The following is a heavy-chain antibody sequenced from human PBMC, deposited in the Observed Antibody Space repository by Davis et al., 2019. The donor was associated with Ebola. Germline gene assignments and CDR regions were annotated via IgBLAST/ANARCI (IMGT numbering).Heavy chain of an antibody. CDR1: GDSIRRYY. CDR3: ARAIGGRGGWFDP. J-gene: IGHJ5*02. V-gene: IGHV4-34*01. Sequence: MPSETLSLTCTVSGDSIRRYYWSWIRQPPGKGLEWIGEINHSGSTNYNPSLKSRVTISVDTSKNQFSLKLSSVTAADTAVYYCARAIGGRGGWFDPWGQGTLVTVSS. D-gene: IGHD3-16*01. CDR2: INHSGST.